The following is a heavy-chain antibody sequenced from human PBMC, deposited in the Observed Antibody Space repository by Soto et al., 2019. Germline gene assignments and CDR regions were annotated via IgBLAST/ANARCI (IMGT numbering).Heavy chain of an antibody. CDR2: IYWDDDK. V-gene: IGHV2-5*02. Sequence: QITMRESGPTLVRPTQTLTLTCTFSGFSLSTSGVGVGWIRQPPGKALEWLAFIYWDDDKRYSPSLKTRLTITRDTSEDQLVLTMTNMDPVDTATYFCAHGYCSNSSCHPHYYYYMDVWGEGTTVTVSS. CDR3: AHGYCSNSSCHPHYYYYMDV. CDR1: GFSLSTSGVG. J-gene: IGHJ6*03. D-gene: IGHD2-2*01.